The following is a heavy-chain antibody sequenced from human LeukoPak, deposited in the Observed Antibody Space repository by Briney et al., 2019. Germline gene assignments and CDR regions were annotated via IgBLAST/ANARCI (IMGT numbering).Heavy chain of an antibody. J-gene: IGHJ4*02. CDR1: GYTFTNYG. CDR3: ARDYDYIWGTYRPDYFDY. Sequence: ASVKVSCKASGYTFTNYGVSWVRQSPGRGLEWMGWISAYNGNTNYVQSLQGRVTLTTDKSTSTAYMELRSLRSDDTAVYYCARDYDYIWGTYRPDYFDYWGQGTLVTVSS. D-gene: IGHD3-16*02. CDR2: ISAYNGNT. V-gene: IGHV1-18*01.